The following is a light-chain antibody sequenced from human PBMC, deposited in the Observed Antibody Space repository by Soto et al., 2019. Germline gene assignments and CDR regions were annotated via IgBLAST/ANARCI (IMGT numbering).Light chain of an antibody. J-gene: IGLJ2*01. CDR2: DVS. CDR3: SSHTSSSTLGV. Sequence: QSALTQPASVSGSPGQSITISCTGTSSDVGGYNYVSWYQQYPGKAPKLMIYDVSNRPSGVSNRFSGSKSGNTASLTISGLQAEDEADYYCSSHTSSSTLGVFGGGTKLTVL. V-gene: IGLV2-14*01. CDR1: SSDVGGYNY.